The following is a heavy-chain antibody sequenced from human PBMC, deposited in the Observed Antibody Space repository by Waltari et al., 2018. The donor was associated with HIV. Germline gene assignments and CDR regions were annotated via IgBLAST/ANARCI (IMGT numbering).Heavy chain of an antibody. CDR3: AKSMRDLRPSAFDV. D-gene: IGHD2-8*01. V-gene: IGHV3-23*01. CDR1: GFNFRNFA. J-gene: IGHJ3*01. CDR2: LIGSRSTA. Sequence: EVQLLESGGGLVQPGGSLRLSCAASGFNFRNFAMSWVRQAPGHVPEWFSALIGSRSTASYAHYVKVRFTISRDFSNNTLFLQMNNLRAEDTAVYFCAKSMRDLRPSAFDVWGQGTMVAISS.